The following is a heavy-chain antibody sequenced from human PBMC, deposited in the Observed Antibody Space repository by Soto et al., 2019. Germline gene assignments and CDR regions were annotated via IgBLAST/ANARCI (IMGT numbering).Heavy chain of an antibody. D-gene: IGHD6-13*01. V-gene: IGHV4-59*01. CDR1: GGSISSYY. J-gene: IGHJ6*02. CDR2: IYYSGST. CDR3: ARDLTAAAV. Sequence: SETLSLTCTVSGGSISSYYWSWIRQPPGKGLEWIGYIYYSGSTNYNPSLKSRVPISVDTSKNQFSLKLSSVTAADTAVYYCARDLTAAAVWGQGTTVTVSS.